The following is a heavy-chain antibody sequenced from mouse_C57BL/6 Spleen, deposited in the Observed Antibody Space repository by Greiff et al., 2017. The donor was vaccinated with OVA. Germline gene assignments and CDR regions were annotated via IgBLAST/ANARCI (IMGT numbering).Heavy chain of an antibody. J-gene: IGHJ2*01. CDR2: IYPGDGDT. Sequence: QVQLQQSGPELVKPGASVKISCKASGYAFSSYWMNWVKQRPGKGLEWLGRIYPGDGDTNYNGKVKGKATLTADRSSSTAYMQLSSLTSEDSAVYFCARGCDLLDYWGQGTTLTVSS. V-gene: IGHV1-82*01. CDR1: GYAFSSYW. CDR3: ARGCDLLDY. D-gene: IGHD5-1*01.